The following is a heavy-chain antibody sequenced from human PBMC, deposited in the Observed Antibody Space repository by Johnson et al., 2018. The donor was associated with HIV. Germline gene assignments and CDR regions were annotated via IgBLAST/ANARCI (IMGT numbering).Heavy chain of an antibody. CDR2: ISYDGSNK. CDR1: GFTFSSYA. CDR3: AKPEGKPGYGGILDAFDI. Sequence: QVQLVESGGGVIRPGGSLRLSCAASGFTFSSYAMHWVRQAPGKGLEWVAVISYDGSNKYYADSVKGRFTISRDNSKNTLYLQMNSLRAEDTAVYYCAKPEGKPGYGGILDAFDIWGQGTMVTVSS. V-gene: IGHV3-30*04. D-gene: IGHD4-23*01. J-gene: IGHJ3*02.